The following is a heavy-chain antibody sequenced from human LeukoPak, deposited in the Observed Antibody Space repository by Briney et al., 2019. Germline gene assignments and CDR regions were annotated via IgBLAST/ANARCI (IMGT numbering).Heavy chain of an antibody. V-gene: IGHV4-59*08. CDR1: GGSIGGYY. CDR2: IYYSGGT. CDR3: ARQTGEIYGMDV. D-gene: IGHD7-27*01. J-gene: IGHJ6*02. Sequence: PSETLSLTCTVSGGSIGGYYWSWIRQPPGKGLDWIGHIYYSGGTNYNPSLKSRVTISVDTSKNQFSLKLSSVTAADTAVYYCARQTGEIYGMDVWGQGTTVTVSS.